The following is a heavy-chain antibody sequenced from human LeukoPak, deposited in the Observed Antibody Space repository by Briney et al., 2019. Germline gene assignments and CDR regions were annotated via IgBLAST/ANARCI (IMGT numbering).Heavy chain of an antibody. V-gene: IGHV3-21*01. Sequence: PGGSLRLSCAASGFTFSSYSMNWVRQAPGKGLEWVSSISSSSSYIYYADSVKGRFTISRDNAKNSLYLQMNSLRAEDTAVYYCARDGPCDSSGYCGYWGQGTLVTVSS. CDR1: GFTFSSYS. CDR3: ARDGPCDSSGYCGY. J-gene: IGHJ4*02. D-gene: IGHD3-22*01. CDR2: ISSSSSYI.